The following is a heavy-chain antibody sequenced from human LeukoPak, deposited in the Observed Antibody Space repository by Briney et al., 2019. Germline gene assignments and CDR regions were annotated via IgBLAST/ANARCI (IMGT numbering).Heavy chain of an antibody. CDR1: GFTFSSYG. CDR2: ISYDGSNK. Sequence: GGSLRHSCAASGFTFSSYGMHWVRQAPGKGLEWVAVISYDGSNKYYADSVKGRFTISRDNSKNTLYLQMNSLRAEDTAVYYCASPGEGGRLWDFDYWGQGTLVTVSS. CDR3: ASPGEGGRLWDFDY. D-gene: IGHD2-21*01. J-gene: IGHJ4*02. V-gene: IGHV3-30*03.